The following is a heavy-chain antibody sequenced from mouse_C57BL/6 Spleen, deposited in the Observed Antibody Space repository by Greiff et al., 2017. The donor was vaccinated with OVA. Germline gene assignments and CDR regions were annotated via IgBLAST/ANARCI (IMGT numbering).Heavy chain of an antibody. CDR2: IDPETGGT. CDR3: SDGYYEAY. CDR1: GYTFTDYE. V-gene: IGHV1-15*01. Sequence: VQRVESGAELVRPGASVTLSCKASGYTFTDYEMHWVKQTPVHGLEWIGAIDPETGGTAYNQKFKGKAILTADKSSSTAYMELRSLTSEDSAVYYCSDGYYEAYWGQGTLVTVSA. J-gene: IGHJ3*01. D-gene: IGHD2-3*01.